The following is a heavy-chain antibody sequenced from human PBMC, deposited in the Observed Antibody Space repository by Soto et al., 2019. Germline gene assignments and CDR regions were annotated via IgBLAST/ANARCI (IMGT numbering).Heavy chain of an antibody. CDR2: ISYDGSNK. CDR3: AIAYCGGDCSTGDV. V-gene: IGHV3-30*03. J-gene: IGHJ6*02. D-gene: IGHD2-21*02. CDR1: GFTFSSYG. Sequence: QVQLVESGGGVVQPGRSLRLSCAASGFTFSSYGMHWVRQAPGKGLEWVSVISYDGSNKYDADSVKGRFTISRDNSKNTLYLQLNRLRAEDTAVYYCAIAYCGGDCSTGDVWGQGTTVTVSS.